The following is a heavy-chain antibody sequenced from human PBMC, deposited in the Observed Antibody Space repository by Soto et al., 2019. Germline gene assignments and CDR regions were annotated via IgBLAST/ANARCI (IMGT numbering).Heavy chain of an antibody. Sequence: WYDGSNKYYADSVKGRFTISRDNSKNTLYLQMTSLRAEDTAVYHCARDERYSPNWFDPWGQG. CDR3: ARDERYSPNWFDP. V-gene: IGHV3-33*01. J-gene: IGHJ5*02. D-gene: IGHD5-18*01. CDR2: WYDGSNK.